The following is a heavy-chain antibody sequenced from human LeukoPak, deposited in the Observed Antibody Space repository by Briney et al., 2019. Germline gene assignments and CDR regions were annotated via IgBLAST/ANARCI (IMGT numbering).Heavy chain of an antibody. CDR3: ARDQREYYDSSSNWFDR. Sequence: ASVKVSCKASGYTFTSYAINWVRQAPGQGLEWMGWINTNTGNPTYAQGFKGRVIFSLDTSVSTAYLQMSSLKPEDTAVYYCARDQREYYDSSSNWFDRWGQGTLVTVSS. CDR2: INTNTGNP. CDR1: GYTFTSYA. D-gene: IGHD3-22*01. V-gene: IGHV7-4-1*02. J-gene: IGHJ5*02.